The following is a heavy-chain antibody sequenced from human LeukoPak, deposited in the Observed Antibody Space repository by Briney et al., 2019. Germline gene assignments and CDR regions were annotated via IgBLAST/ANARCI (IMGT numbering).Heavy chain of an antibody. Sequence: GGSLRLSCAASGFTFSTYGMHWVRQAPGKGLEWVAFIRYDGGNKYYADSVKGRFTISRDNSRNTLYLQMNSLRGEDTAVYFCAKEVRALDAFDIWGQGTMVTVSS. CDR2: IRYDGGNK. V-gene: IGHV3-30*02. J-gene: IGHJ3*02. CDR1: GFTFSTYG. D-gene: IGHD3-10*01. CDR3: AKEVRALDAFDI.